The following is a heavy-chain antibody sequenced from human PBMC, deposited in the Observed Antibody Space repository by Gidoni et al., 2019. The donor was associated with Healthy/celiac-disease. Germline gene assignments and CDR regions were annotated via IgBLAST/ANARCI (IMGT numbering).Heavy chain of an antibody. J-gene: IGHJ4*02. V-gene: IGHV3-23*01. D-gene: IGHD5-12*01. CDR1: GFTFSSYA. CDR3: AKGMDGYNCLFDY. Sequence: EVQLLESGGGLVQPGGSLRLSWAASGFTFSSYAMSWVRQAPGKGLEWVSAISGSGGSTYYADSVKGRFTISRDNSKNTLYLQMNSLRAEDTAVYYCAKGMDGYNCLFDYWGQGTLVTVSS. CDR2: ISGSGGST.